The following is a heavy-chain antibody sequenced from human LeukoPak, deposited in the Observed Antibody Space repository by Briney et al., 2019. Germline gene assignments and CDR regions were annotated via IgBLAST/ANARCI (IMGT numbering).Heavy chain of an antibody. CDR2: IHYSGRA. CDR3: VKLGDDFDMDV. CDR1: GDSISGSY. D-gene: IGHD3-16*01. V-gene: IGHV4-59*01. Sequence: SETLSLTCTVSGDSISGSYWTWVRQPPGQGLEWIGQIHYSGRADYNPSLKRRITISVDTSKNQMSLTLTSVTAADTAIYYCVKLGDDFDMDVLGLGTTGTVSS. J-gene: IGHJ6*02.